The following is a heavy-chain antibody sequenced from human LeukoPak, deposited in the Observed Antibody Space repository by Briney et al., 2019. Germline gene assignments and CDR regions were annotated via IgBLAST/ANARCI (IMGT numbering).Heavy chain of an antibody. V-gene: IGHV4-31*03. D-gene: IGHD5-12*01. CDR2: IYKTGST. CDR3: ARYSGYIDY. Sequence: SQTLSLTCTVSGDSITSGGYYWSWIRQRPGKGLEWIGYIYKTGSTYYNPSLKSRVTISVDTSKNQLSLKLSSVTAADTAVYYCARYSGYIDYWGQGTLVTVSS. CDR1: GDSITSGGYY. J-gene: IGHJ4*02.